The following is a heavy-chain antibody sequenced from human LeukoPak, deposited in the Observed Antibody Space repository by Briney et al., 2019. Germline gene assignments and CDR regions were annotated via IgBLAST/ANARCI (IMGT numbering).Heavy chain of an antibody. CDR3: ARGTTTTVNYYYYYYMDV. CDR2: INHSGST. V-gene: IGHV4-34*01. Sequence: SETLSLTCAVYGGSFSGYYWSWIRQPPGKGLEWIGEINHSGSTNYNPSLKSRVTISVDTSKNQFSLKLSSVTAADTAVYYCARGTTTTVNYYYYYYMDVWGKGTTVTVSS. CDR1: GGSFSGYY. D-gene: IGHD4-11*01. J-gene: IGHJ6*03.